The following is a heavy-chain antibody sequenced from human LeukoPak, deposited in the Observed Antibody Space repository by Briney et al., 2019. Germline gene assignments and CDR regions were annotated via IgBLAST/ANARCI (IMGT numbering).Heavy chain of an antibody. Sequence: SETLSLTCTVSGGSISSSSYYWGWIRQPPGKGLEWIGEINHSGSTNYNPSLKSRVTISVDTSKNQFSLKLSSVTAADTAVYYCANRPYRSRSFDYWGQGTLVTVSS. CDR1: GGSISSSSYY. D-gene: IGHD6-13*01. CDR3: ANRPYRSRSFDY. CDR2: INHSGST. J-gene: IGHJ4*02. V-gene: IGHV4-39*07.